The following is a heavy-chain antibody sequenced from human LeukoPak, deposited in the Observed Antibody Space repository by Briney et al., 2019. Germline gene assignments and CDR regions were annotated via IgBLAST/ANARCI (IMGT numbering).Heavy chain of an antibody. Sequence: PSETLSLTCAVYGGSFSGYYWSWIRQPPGKGLEWIGEINHSGSTNYNPSLKSRVTISVDTSKNQFSLKLSSVTAADTAVYYCARGGYDSSGYFTEFDYWGQGTLVTVSS. CDR3: ARGGYDSSGYFTEFDY. CDR2: INHSGST. V-gene: IGHV4-34*01. J-gene: IGHJ4*02. CDR1: GGSFSGYY. D-gene: IGHD3-22*01.